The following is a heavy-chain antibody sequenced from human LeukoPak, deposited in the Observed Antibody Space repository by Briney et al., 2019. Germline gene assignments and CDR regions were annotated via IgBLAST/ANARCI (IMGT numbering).Heavy chain of an antibody. CDR1: GFAFSSYW. V-gene: IGHV3-7*01. D-gene: IGHD2-15*01. CDR3: ARVQWEYCSGGSCYAFDY. CDR2: IKQDGSEK. J-gene: IGHJ4*02. Sequence: PGGSLRLSCAASGFAFSSYWMHWVRQAPGKGLEWVANIKQDGSEKYYVDSVKGRFTISRDNAKNSLYLQMNSLRAEDTAVYYCARVQWEYCSGGSCYAFDYWGQGTLVTVSS.